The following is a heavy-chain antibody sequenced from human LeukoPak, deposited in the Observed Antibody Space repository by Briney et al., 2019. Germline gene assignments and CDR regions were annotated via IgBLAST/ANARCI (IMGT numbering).Heavy chain of an antibody. J-gene: IGHJ4*02. D-gene: IGHD6-13*01. V-gene: IGHV1-69*01. Sequence: SVKVSCKASGGTFSSYAISWVRQAPGQGLEWVGGIIPIFGTANYAQKFQGRVTITADESTSIAYMELSSLRSEDTAVYYCARAPFEYSSSWTRFDYWGQGTLVTVSS. CDR1: GGTFSSYA. CDR3: ARAPFEYSSSWTRFDY. CDR2: IIPIFGTA.